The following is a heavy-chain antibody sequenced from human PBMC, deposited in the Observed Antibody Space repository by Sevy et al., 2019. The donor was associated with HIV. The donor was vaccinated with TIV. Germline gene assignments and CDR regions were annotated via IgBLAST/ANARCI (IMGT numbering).Heavy chain of an antibody. J-gene: IGHJ3*02. V-gene: IGHV4-39*01. Sequence: SETLSLTCTVLGGSIRGSSSYWGWIRQPPGKRLGWIWSIYYRGGTTYNPSLNSRVTLSMETSMNNFSVRLSSVTAADTAVYYCARQKRYYYDSSGSYAFDIWGQGTMVTVSS. CDR1: GGSIRGSSSY. CDR3: ARQKRYYYDSSGSYAFDI. CDR2: IYYRGGT. D-gene: IGHD3-22*01.